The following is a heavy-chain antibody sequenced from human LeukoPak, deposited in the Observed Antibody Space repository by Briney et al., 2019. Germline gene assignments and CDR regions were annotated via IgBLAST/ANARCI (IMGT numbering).Heavy chain of an antibody. CDR3: SRDQYYYDSTLDY. CDR2: ISGSGGST. V-gene: IGHV3-23*01. J-gene: IGHJ4*02. Sequence: GGSLRLSCAASGFTFSSYEMNWVRQAPGKGLEWVSAISGSGGSTYYADSVKGRFTISRDNSKNTLYLQMNNLRAEDTAFYYCSRDQYYYDSTLDYWGQGTVVTVSS. D-gene: IGHD3-22*01. CDR1: GFTFSSYE.